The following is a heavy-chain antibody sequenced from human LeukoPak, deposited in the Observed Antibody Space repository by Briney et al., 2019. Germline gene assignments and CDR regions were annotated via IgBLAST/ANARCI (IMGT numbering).Heavy chain of an antibody. CDR3: AREWGLGYYFDY. CDR2: IYSGGST. J-gene: IGHJ4*02. CDR1: GITVSSNY. D-gene: IGHD3-16*01. V-gene: IGHV3-53*01. Sequence: GGSLRLSCAASGITVSSNYMSWVRQAPGKGLEWVSVIYSGGSTYYADSVKGRFTISRDNSKNTLYLQMNSLRAEDTAVYYCAREWGLGYYFDYWGQGTLVTVSS.